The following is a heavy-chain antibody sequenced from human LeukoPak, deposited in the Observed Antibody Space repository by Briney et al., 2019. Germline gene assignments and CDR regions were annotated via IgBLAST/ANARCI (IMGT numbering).Heavy chain of an antibody. V-gene: IGHV3-23*01. J-gene: IGHJ4*02. D-gene: IGHD1-7*01. Sequence: PGGSLRLSCAASGLTFSRYAMSWVRQAPGKGLEWVSAISASGGSTYYADSVKGRFTISRDNSRNTLYLQMNSLRAEDTAVYYCVRELPPVVQYYFDHWGPGTLVTVSS. CDR2: ISASGGST. CDR1: GLTFSRYA. CDR3: VRELPPVVQYYFDH.